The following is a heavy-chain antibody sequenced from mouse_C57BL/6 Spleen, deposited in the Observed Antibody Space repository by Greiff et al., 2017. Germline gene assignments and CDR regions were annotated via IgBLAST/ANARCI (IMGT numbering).Heavy chain of an antibody. J-gene: IGHJ4*01. V-gene: IGHV1-19*01. Sequence: EVQLQQSGPVLVKPGASVKMSCKASGYTFTDYYMNWVKQSHGKSLEWIGVINPYNGGTSYNQKFKGKATLTVDKSSSTAYMELNSLTSEDSAVYYCARWEGTMDYGGQGTSGTVSS. D-gene: IGHD4-1*01. CDR1: GYTFTDYY. CDR3: ARWEGTMDY. CDR2: INPYNGGT.